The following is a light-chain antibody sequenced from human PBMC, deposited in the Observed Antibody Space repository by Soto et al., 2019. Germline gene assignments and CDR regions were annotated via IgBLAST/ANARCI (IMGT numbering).Light chain of an antibody. Sequence: DIQMTQSPSSLSASVGDRVTITCRASQDIRNYLAWYQHQPGKQPKLLIYSASTLQSGVPSRFSGSGSGTDFTLTITSLQPEDVATYYCQKYNSAQWTFGQGTKVEVK. J-gene: IGKJ1*01. CDR2: SAS. V-gene: IGKV1-27*01. CDR1: QDIRNY. CDR3: QKYNSAQWT.